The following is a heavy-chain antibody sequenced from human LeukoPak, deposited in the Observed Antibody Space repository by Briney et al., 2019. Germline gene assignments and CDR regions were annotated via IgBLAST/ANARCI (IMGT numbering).Heavy chain of an antibody. Sequence: PSETLSLTCTVSGGSISSYYWSWIRQPPGKGLEWIGYIYYSGGTNYNPSLKSRVTISVDTSKNQFSLKLSSVTAADTAVYYCARADYDFWSGRLFDYWGQGTVVTVSS. CDR2: IYYSGGT. CDR3: ARADYDFWSGRLFDY. J-gene: IGHJ4*02. CDR1: GGSISSYY. V-gene: IGHV4-59*01. D-gene: IGHD3-3*01.